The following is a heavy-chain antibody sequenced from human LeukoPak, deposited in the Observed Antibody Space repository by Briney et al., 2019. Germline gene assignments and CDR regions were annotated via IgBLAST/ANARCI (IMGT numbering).Heavy chain of an antibody. J-gene: IGHJ2*01. CDR3: ARGRYSSSWYSVWYFDL. V-gene: IGHV1-46*01. CDR1: GYTFTSYY. Sequence: GASVKVPCKASGYTFTSYYMHWVRQAPGQGLEWMGIINPSGGSTSYAQKFQGRVTMTRDMSTSTVYMELSSLRSDDTAVYYCARGRYSSSWYSVWYFDLWGRGTLVTVSS. D-gene: IGHD6-13*01. CDR2: INPSGGST.